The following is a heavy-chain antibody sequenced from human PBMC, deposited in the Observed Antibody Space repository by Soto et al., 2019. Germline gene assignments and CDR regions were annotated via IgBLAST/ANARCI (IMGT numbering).Heavy chain of an antibody. CDR3: ARDGSGH. CDR2: IYIGGGT. V-gene: IGHV3-66*01. CDR1: GLTVSTNP. J-gene: IGHJ4*02. Sequence: EVQLGESGLGLVQPGGSLRLSCAASGLTVSTNPMSWVRQAPGKGLEWVSVIYIGGGTHYADPVKGRFTISRDNSKNTVNLQMNSLRPEDTAVYYCARDGSGHWGQGTLVTVSS.